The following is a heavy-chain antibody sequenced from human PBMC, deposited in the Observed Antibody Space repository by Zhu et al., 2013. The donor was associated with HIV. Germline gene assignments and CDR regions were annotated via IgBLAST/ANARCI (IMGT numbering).Heavy chain of an antibody. J-gene: IGHJ4*02. V-gene: IGHV1-2*02. Sequence: QVQLVQSGAEVKKPGASVKVSCQASGYSFTGYYMHWIRQAPGQGFEWMGWINPISGGTNYAQKFQGRVTLTRDTSINTAYMELSSLTYDDTAVYYCARAVGARDYWGQGTLVHRLL. D-gene: IGHD1-26*01. CDR1: GYSFTGYY. CDR2: INPISGGT. CDR3: ARAVGARDY.